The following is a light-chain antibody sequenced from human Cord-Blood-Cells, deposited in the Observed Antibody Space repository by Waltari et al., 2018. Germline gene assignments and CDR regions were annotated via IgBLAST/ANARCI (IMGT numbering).Light chain of an antibody. CDR1: SSDVGSYNL. CDR2: EGS. J-gene: IGLJ3*02. V-gene: IGLV2-23*01. Sequence: QSALTQPASVSGSPGQSITISCTGTSSDVGSYNLVSWYQPHPGKAPKLMIYEGSKRPSGVSNRFSGSKSGNTASLTISGLQAEGEADYYCCSYAGSSFWVFGGGTKLTVL. CDR3: CSYAGSSFWV.